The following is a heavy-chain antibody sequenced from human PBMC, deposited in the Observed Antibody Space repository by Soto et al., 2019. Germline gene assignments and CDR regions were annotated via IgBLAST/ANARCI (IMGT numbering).Heavy chain of an antibody. Sequence: GESLKISCEASGYMFPIYHISWVRQMPGKGLEWVGKIDPSDSRTMYRPSSRARITISVDKSINTAYLEWGRLKASDTAMYYCARHDSNGDFDPWGQGTRVTVSS. CDR2: IDPSDSRT. CDR1: GYMFPIYH. J-gene: IGHJ5*02. D-gene: IGHD2-8*01. CDR3: ARHDSNGDFDP. V-gene: IGHV5-10-1*01.